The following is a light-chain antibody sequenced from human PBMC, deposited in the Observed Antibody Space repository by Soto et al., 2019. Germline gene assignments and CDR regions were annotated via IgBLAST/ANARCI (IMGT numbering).Light chain of an antibody. J-gene: IGKJ1*01. CDR3: QQYSNWPRA. CDR1: QSVSSK. Sequence: EIVMTQSPATLSVSPGERATLSCRASQSVSSKLAWYQQKPGQAPRLLIYDASTRATGIPATFSGSGSGTEFTLTISSLQSEDFAVYYCQQYSNWPRAFGQGTKVEIK. V-gene: IGKV3-15*01. CDR2: DAS.